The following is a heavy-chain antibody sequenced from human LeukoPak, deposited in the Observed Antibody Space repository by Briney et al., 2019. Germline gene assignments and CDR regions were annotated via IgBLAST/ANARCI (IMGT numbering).Heavy chain of an antibody. D-gene: IGHD1-7*01. CDR2: INPNSGAT. J-gene: IGHJ6*03. V-gene: IGHV1-2*02. CDR1: GYSFTDKY. Sequence: ASVKVSCRASGYSFTDKYMHWVRQAPGQGLEWMGWINPNSGATNYAQKFQGRVTMTRDTSITTAYMELSRLRYDDTAVYYCARGGEVRTLYYYYSMDVWGKGTTVTISS. CDR3: ARGGEVRTLYYYYSMDV.